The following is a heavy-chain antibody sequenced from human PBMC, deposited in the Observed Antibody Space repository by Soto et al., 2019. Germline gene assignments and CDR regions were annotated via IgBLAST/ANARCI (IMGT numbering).Heavy chain of an antibody. V-gene: IGHV3-30*03. CDR1: GFSFTTYV. Sequence: GGSLRLSSAASGFSFTTYVMHWVRQAPGKGLEWAAAISHDGSYKDYGDAVKGQLTLARDTLKKAVYLEMNSLRAGDTAVYYRARCRYGDRLWGQDEFDYSGQGTLAEVSS. CDR3: ARCRYGDRLWGQDEFDY. CDR2: ISHDGSYK. D-gene: IGHD4-17*01. J-gene: IGHJ4*02.